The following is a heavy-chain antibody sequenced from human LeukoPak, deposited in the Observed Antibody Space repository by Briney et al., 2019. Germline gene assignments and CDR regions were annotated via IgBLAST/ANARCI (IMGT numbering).Heavy chain of an antibody. CDR3: ARGGIVGATFDYFDY. CDR1: GGSISSSSYY. J-gene: IGHJ4*02. V-gene: IGHV4-39*01. CDR2: IYYSGST. D-gene: IGHD1-26*01. Sequence: PSETLSLTCTVSGGSISSSSYYWGWIRQPPGKGLEWIGGIYYSGSTYYNPSLKSRVTISVDTSKNQFSLKLSSVTAADTAVYYCARGGIVGATFDYFDYWGQGTLVTVSS.